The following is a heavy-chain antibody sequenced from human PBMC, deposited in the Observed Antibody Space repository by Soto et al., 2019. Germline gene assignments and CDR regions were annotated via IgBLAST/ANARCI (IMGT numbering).Heavy chain of an antibody. J-gene: IGHJ4*02. CDR2: INHSGIT. CDR3: VRGPYNYNSRYFDY. V-gene: IGHV4-34*01. CDR1: GGSFSGYF. Sequence: TLSLTCTVSGGSFSGYFWTWIRQPPGKGLEWLAEINHSGITNYNPSVESRVSMSVDTSKNQFSLRLYSVTAADTAVYYCVRGPYNYNSRYFDYWGQGTLVTVSS. D-gene: IGHD1-1*01.